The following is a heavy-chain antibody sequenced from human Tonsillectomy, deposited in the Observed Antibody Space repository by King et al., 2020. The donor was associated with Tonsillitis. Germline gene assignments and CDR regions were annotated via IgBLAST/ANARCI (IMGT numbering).Heavy chain of an antibody. CDR1: GYSISSGYY. CDR2: SYQTGTA. J-gene: IGHJ4*02. D-gene: IGHD6-19*01. CDR3: ARAGYGSAWSFDF. V-gene: IGHV4-38-2*01. Sequence: QLQESGPGLVKPSETLSLTCAVSGYSISSGYYWGWIRQPPGKGLEWIGYSYQTGTASYTPSLKGRVTISVDTSKNQFFLRLSSVTAADTAVYYCARAGYGSAWSFDFWGQGTLVTVSS.